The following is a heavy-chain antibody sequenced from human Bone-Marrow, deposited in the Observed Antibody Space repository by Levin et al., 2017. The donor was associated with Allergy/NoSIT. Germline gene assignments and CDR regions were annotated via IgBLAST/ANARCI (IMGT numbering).Heavy chain of an antibody. CDR3: AREGTGVRRGGSSWGPVEYYFDY. D-gene: IGHD6-13*01. CDR1: GGSFSGYY. J-gene: IGHJ4*02. V-gene: IGHV4-34*01. CDR2: INHSGST. Sequence: PSETLSLTCAVYGGSFSGYYWSWIRQPPGKGLEWIGEINHSGSTNYNPSLKSRVTISVDTSKNQFSLKLSSVTAADTAVYYCAREGTGVRRGGSSWGPVEYYFDYWGQGTLVTVSS.